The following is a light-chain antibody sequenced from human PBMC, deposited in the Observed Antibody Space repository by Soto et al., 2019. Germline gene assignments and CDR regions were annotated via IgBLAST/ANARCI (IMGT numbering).Light chain of an antibody. CDR2: GIS. CDR3: QQYCTSRT. CDR1: QSVSSNY. J-gene: IGKJ1*01. V-gene: IGKV3-20*01. Sequence: EIVLTQSPGTLSLSPGERATLSCRASQSVSSNYLAWYQQKSGQAPRLLLYGISSRATGIPDRFSGSGSGTDFTLTISRLEPEDFAVYYCQQYCTSRTFGQGTKVEIK.